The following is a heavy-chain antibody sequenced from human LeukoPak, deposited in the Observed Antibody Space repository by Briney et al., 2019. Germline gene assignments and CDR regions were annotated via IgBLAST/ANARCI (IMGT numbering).Heavy chain of an antibody. D-gene: IGHD3-10*01. Sequence: SETLSLTCTVSGGSISSGSYYWSWIRQPAGKGLEWIGRIYTSGSTNYNPSLKSRVTISLDTSKNQFSLKLSAVTAADTAVYYCARDGATMVRGVYYYYYYMDVWGKGTTVTISS. J-gene: IGHJ6*03. V-gene: IGHV4-61*02. CDR1: GGSISSGSYY. CDR2: IYTSGST. CDR3: ARDGATMVRGVYYYYYYMDV.